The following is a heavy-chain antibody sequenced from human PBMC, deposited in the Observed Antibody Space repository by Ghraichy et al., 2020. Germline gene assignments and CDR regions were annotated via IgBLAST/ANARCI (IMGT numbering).Heavy chain of an antibody. CDR1: GFSFSGYS. Sequence: SCSASGFSFSGYSMNWLRQAPGKGLEWVASINYNGNYIYYADSVTGRFTISRDNAKNSLDLELTSLRAEDTAVYYCAREHVASTLIPYYFDFWGQGTQVTVSS. CDR3: AREHVASTLIPYYFDF. CDR2: INYNGNYI. V-gene: IGHV3-21*01. J-gene: IGHJ4*02. D-gene: IGHD2-15*01.